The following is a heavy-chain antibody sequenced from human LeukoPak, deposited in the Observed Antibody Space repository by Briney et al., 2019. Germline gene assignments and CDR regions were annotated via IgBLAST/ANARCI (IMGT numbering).Heavy chain of an antibody. CDR2: INHSGST. D-gene: IGHD6-6*01. CDR3: VESSSSDFDY. Sequence: SETLSLTCAVYGGSFSGYYWSWIRQPPGKGLEWIGEINHSGSTNYNPSLKSRVTISVDTSKNQFSLQLSSVTAADTAVYYCVESSSSDFDYWGQGTLVTVSS. CDR1: GGSFSGYY. J-gene: IGHJ4*02. V-gene: IGHV4-34*01.